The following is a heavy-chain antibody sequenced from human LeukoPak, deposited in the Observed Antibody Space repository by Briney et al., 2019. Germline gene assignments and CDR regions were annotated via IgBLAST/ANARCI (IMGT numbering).Heavy chain of an antibody. V-gene: IGHV3-15*01. CDR3: TTREITTVTYYYYYGMDV. D-gene: IGHD4-17*01. CDR1: GFTFSNAW. J-gene: IGHJ6*02. Sequence: GGSLRLSCAASGFTFSNAWMSWVRQAPGKGLEWVGRIKSKTDGGTTDYAAPVKGRFTISRDDSKNTLYLQMNSLKTEDTAVYYCTTREITTVTYYYYYGMDVWGQGTTVTVSS. CDR2: IKSKTDGGTT.